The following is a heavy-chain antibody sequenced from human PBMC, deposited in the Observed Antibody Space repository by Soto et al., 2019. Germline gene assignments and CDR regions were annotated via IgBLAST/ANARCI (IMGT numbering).Heavy chain of an antibody. J-gene: IGHJ4*02. Sequence: EVQLVESGGGLVKTGGSLRLSCAASGFTFSNAWMSWVRQAPGKGLEWVGRIKSKTDGGIIDYAAPVQGRFTISRDDSRNTQYLQMNSLKTEDTAVYYCTTTHRGGLLWGQGTLVTVSS. CDR2: IKSKTDGGII. CDR3: TTTHRGGLL. CDR1: GFTFSNAW. V-gene: IGHV3-15*01. D-gene: IGHD2-21*02.